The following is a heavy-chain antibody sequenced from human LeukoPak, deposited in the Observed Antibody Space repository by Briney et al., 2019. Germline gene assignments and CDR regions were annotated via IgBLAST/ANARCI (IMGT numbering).Heavy chain of an antibody. CDR1: GGSISSYY. CDR2: IYTSGST. V-gene: IGHV4-4*07. J-gene: IGHJ4*02. CDR3: ARDHYDILTGYYDY. D-gene: IGHD3-9*01. Sequence: SETLSLTCTVSGGSISSYYWSWIRQPAGKGLEWIGRIYTSGSTNYNPSLKSRVTMSVDTYKNQFSLKLSSVTAADTAVYYCARDHYDILTGYYDYWGQGTLVTVSS.